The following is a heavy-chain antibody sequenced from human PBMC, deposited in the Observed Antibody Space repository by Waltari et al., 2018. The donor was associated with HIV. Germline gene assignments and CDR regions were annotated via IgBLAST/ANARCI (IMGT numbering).Heavy chain of an antibody. CDR2: IRYDGSNK. Sequence: QVQLVESGGGVVQPGGSLRLSCAASGFTFSSIGMHWVRKAPGKGLEWVAFIRYDGSNKYHAESVKGRFTTSRDNSKNTLYLLMNSLRPEDTAVYYCAKDVSPGYGMDVWGQGTTVTVSS. V-gene: IGHV3-30*02. J-gene: IGHJ6*02. D-gene: IGHD3-16*02. CDR1: GFTFSSIG. CDR3: AKDVSPGYGMDV.